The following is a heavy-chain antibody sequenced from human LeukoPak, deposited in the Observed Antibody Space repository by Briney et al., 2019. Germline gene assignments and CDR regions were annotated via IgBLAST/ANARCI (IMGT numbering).Heavy chain of an antibody. CDR2: INSDGSST. CDR1: GFTFSSYW. Sequence: GGSLRLSCAASGFTFSSYWMHWVRQAPGKGLVWVSRINSDGSSTSYADSVKGRFTISRDNAKNTLYLQMNSLRAEDTAVYYCARVGPRDGYYFDYWGQGTLVTVSS. CDR3: ARVGPRDGYYFDY. J-gene: IGHJ4*02. V-gene: IGHV3-74*01. D-gene: IGHD5-24*01.